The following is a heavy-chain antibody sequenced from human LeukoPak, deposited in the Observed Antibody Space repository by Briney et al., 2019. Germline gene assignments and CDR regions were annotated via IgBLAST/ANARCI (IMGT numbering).Heavy chain of an antibody. Sequence: SGPTQVKPPQILTLTPTSVVFPLSSGSGVGWIRQPPGKALEWLALISWNDDKCYSPSLTSRLTIIKDTSKNQVVLTRTNMDPVDTATYYCAHSATPQGVVRCSSTSCFAWFDPWGQGILVTVSS. CDR1: VFPLSSGSG. V-gene: IGHV2-5*01. D-gene: IGHD2-2*01. CDR2: ISWNDDK. J-gene: IGHJ5*02. CDR3: AHSATPQGVVRCSSTSCFAWFDP.